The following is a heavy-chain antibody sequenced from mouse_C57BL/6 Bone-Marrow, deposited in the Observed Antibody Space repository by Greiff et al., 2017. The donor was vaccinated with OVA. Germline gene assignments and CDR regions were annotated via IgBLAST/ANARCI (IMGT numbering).Heavy chain of an antibody. J-gene: IGHJ3*01. Sequence: EVQLVESGGDLVKPGGSLKLSCAASGFTFSSYGMSWVRQTPDKRLEWVATISSGGSYTYYPDSVKGRFTISRDNAKNTLYLQMSSLKSEDTAMYYCARHGGDGAYWGQGTLVTVSA. V-gene: IGHV5-6*01. CDR3: ARHGGDGAY. D-gene: IGHD3-3*01. CDR2: ISSGGSYT. CDR1: GFTFSSYG.